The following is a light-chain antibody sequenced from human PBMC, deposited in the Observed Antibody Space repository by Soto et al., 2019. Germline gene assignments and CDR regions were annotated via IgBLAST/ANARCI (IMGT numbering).Light chain of an antibody. CDR3: SSYTSSSTLVV. CDR1: SSDVGGYNY. Sequence: QSALTQPASVSGSPGQSITISCTGTSSDVGGYNYVSWCQQHPGKAPKLMIYDVSNRPSGVYNRFSGSKSGNTASLTISGLQAEDEADYYCSSYTSSSTLVVFGTGTKLTVL. J-gene: IGLJ1*01. V-gene: IGLV2-14*01. CDR2: DVS.